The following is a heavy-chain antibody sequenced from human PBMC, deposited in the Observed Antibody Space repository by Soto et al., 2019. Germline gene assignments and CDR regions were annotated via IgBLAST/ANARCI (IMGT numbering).Heavy chain of an antibody. CDR1: GGSISSSSYY. CDR3: ASPKPNSSSWRGPFDY. Sequence: SETLSLTCTVSGGSISSSSYYWGWIRQPPGKGLEWIGSIYYSGSTYYNPSLKSRVTISVDTSKNQFSLKLSSVTAADTAVYYCASPKPNSSSWRGPFDYWGQGTLVTVSS. D-gene: IGHD6-13*01. J-gene: IGHJ4*02. V-gene: IGHV4-39*01. CDR2: IYYSGST.